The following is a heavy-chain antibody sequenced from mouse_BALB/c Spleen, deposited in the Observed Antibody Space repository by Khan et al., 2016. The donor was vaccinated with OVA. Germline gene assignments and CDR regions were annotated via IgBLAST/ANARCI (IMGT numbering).Heavy chain of an antibody. CDR1: GYTFTSYT. CDR3: VRDGAYHRNDGWFAY. Sequence: QVQLQQSGAELARPGASVKMSCKASGYTFTSYTIHWIKKRPGQGLEWIGYINPSNGYTNYNQTFKDKATLTTDKSSTTAYLQLSSLTSYDSAVYNCVRDGAYHRNDGWFAYWGQGTLVTVSA. CDR2: INPSNGYT. V-gene: IGHV1-4*01. D-gene: IGHD2-14*01. J-gene: IGHJ3*01.